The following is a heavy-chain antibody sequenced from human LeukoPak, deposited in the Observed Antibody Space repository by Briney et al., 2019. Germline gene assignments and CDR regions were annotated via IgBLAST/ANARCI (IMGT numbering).Heavy chain of an antibody. D-gene: IGHD3-3*01. CDR2: IIPIFGTA. V-gene: IGHV1-69*01. CDR3: ARDYYDFWSGYYTGPLNWFDP. CDR1: GGTFSSYA. Sequence: SVKVSCRASGGTFSSYAISWVRQAPGQGLEWMGGIIPIFGTANYAQKFQGRVTITADESTSTAYMELSSLRSEDTAVYYCARDYYDFWSGYYTGPLNWFDPWGQGTLVTVSS. J-gene: IGHJ5*02.